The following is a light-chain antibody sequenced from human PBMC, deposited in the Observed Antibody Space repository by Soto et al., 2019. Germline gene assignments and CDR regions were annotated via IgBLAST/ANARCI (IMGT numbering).Light chain of an antibody. Sequence: DIQMTQSPSSLSASVGDRVTITCRSSQSIISYLNWYQQKAGKAPQLLIYAASSLQSGAPARFSGGGYGTDFTLTISSLQPEDSAIYYCQQTYSGPRTFGQGTKLEIK. V-gene: IGKV1-39*01. J-gene: IGKJ2*02. CDR2: AAS. CDR3: QQTYSGPRT. CDR1: QSIISY.